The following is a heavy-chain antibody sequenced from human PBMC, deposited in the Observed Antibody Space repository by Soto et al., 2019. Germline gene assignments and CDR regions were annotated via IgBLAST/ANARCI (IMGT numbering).Heavy chain of an antibody. J-gene: IGHJ4*02. CDR2: IIPIVGTA. D-gene: IGHD2-21*02. V-gene: IGHV1-69*19. Sequence: QVQLVQSGAEVKKPGSSVKVSCKASGGTFSSYAISWVRQAPGPGLEWMGGIIPIVGTANYAQKFKGRVTITADETTSTAYMELSRLRSEGTAVYYCTRSTPRGYCGSDCYFDYWGKGTLVIVSS. CDR3: TRSTPRGYCGSDCYFDY. CDR1: GGTFSSYA.